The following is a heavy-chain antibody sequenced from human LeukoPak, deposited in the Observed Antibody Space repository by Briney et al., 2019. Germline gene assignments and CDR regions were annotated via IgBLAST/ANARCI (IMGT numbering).Heavy chain of an antibody. J-gene: IGHJ4*02. CDR3: TSDLDY. V-gene: IGHV1-24*01. Sequence: GASVKVSCKASGYTLNELSIHWVRQAPGKGLEWMGGFDPEDGETIYAQEFRGRLTMTEDTSTDTAYMELSSLRSDDTAVYYCTSDLDYWGQGSLVTVSS. CDR2: FDPEDGET. CDR1: GYTLNELS.